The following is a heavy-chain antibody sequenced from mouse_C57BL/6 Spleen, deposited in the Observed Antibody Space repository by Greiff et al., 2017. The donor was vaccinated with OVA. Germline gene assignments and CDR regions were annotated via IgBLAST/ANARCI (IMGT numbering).Heavy chain of an antibody. CDR1: GYAFTNYL. CDR3: ARLLRYHYAMDY. Sequence: VKLQESGAELVRPGTSVKVSCKASGYAFTNYLIEWVKQRPGQGLEWIGVINPGSGGTNYNEKFKGKATLTADKSSSTAYMQLSSLTSEDSAVYFCARLLRYHYAMDYWGQGTSVTVSS. J-gene: IGHJ4*01. V-gene: IGHV1-54*01. CDR2: INPGSGGT. D-gene: IGHD1-1*01.